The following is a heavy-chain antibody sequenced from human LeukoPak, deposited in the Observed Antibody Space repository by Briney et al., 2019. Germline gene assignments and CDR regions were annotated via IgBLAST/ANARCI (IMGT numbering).Heavy chain of an antibody. Sequence: GGPLRLSCVASGFTFSSYWMHWLRQVPGKLLVWVSRINSDWSSTIYADSEKGRFTISSDNAKNTLYLQMNRLRAEDTTVYYWVRRGGADYWGQGTLVTVSS. D-gene: IGHD3-10*01. CDR2: INSDWSST. J-gene: IGHJ4*02. V-gene: IGHV3-74*01. CDR1: GFTFSSYW. CDR3: VRRGGADY.